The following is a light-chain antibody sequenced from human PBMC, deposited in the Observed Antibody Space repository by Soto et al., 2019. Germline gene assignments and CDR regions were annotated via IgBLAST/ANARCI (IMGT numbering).Light chain of an antibody. Sequence: QSALTQPASVSGSPGQSITISCTGTSSDVGGYNYVSWYQQHPGKAPKLIIYEVSNRPSGVSHRFSGSKSGNTASLTISGLQAEDEADYYCSSYTSSSTPFVFGTGTKVTVL. CDR2: EVS. CDR1: SSDVGGYNY. V-gene: IGLV2-14*01. CDR3: SSYTSSSTPFV. J-gene: IGLJ1*01.